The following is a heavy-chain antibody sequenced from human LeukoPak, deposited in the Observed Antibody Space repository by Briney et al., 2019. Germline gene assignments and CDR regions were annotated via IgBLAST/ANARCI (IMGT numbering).Heavy chain of an antibody. J-gene: IGHJ3*02. Sequence: GASVKVSCKASGYTFTSYGISWVRQASGQGLEWMGWISAYNGNTNYAQKLQGRVTMTTDTSTSTAYMELRSLRSDDTAVYYCARDRGQQLVIADAFDIWGQGTMVTVSS. CDR1: GYTFTSYG. D-gene: IGHD6-13*01. CDR3: ARDRGQQLVIADAFDI. V-gene: IGHV1-18*01. CDR2: ISAYNGNT.